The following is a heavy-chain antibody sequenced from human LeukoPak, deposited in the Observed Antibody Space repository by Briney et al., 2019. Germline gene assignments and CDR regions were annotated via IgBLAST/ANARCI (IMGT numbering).Heavy chain of an antibody. CDR3: ARHRYYYIFDY. CDR1: GGSCSGYY. D-gene: IGHD3-22*01. CDR2: INHSGST. V-gene: IGHV4-34*01. J-gene: IGHJ4*02. Sequence: SETLSLTCAVYGGSCSGYYWSWIRQPPGKGLEWIGEINHSGSTNYNPSLKSRVTISVDTSKNQFSLKLSSVTAADTAVYYCARHRYYYIFDYWGQGTLVTVSS.